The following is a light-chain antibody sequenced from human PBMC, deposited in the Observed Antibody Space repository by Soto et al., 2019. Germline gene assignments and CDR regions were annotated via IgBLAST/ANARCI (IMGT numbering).Light chain of an antibody. Sequence: EIVLTQSPATLSLSPGERATLSCRASQSVSSYLAWYQQKPGQAPRLLIYDASNRATGIPARFSGSGSGTDFTLTISSLEPEDFAVYYCQQYGSSITFGQGTRLENK. CDR3: QQYGSSIT. CDR1: QSVSSY. CDR2: DAS. J-gene: IGKJ5*01. V-gene: IGKV3-11*01.